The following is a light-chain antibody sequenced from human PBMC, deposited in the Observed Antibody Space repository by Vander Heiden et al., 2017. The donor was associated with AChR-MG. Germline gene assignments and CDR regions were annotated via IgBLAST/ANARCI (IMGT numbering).Light chain of an antibody. Sequence: EIAMTQSPATLSVSPGERATLSCRASQSVSSNLAWYQQKPGQAPRLLIYGASTRDTGIPARCSGSGSGTEFTRTISSLQSEDFAVYYCQQYNNWPPSITFGQGTRLEIK. J-gene: IGKJ5*01. CDR1: QSVSSN. CDR3: QQYNNWPPSIT. V-gene: IGKV3-15*01. CDR2: GAS.